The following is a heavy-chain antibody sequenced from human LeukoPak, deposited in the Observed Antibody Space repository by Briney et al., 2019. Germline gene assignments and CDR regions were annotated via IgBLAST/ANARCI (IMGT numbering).Heavy chain of an antibody. V-gene: IGHV1-69*13. D-gene: IGHD3-3*02. Sequence: VASVKVSXKASGGGSSDYLINGVRKAPGQGFEGLGGIIPKYSAPNYAQAFQGRVTITADESTNTVYMEMSGLRPDDTAVYYCVRPDRIFGVPAAFDAWGQGTLVAVSS. J-gene: IGHJ3*01. CDR2: IIPKYSAP. CDR1: GGGSSDYL. CDR3: VRPDRIFGVPAAFDA.